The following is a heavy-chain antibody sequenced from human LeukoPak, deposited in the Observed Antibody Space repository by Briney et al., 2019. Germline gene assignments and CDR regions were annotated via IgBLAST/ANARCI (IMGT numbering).Heavy chain of an antibody. J-gene: IGHJ5*02. D-gene: IGHD3-10*01. CDR3: ARSVASPNAGRGNWFDP. Sequence: SVKVSCKASGGTLSSYPISWMRQAPGQGLEWMGRVIPIAGLTNYGQKFQGRVTLTADISIKTAYMELSGLTIDDTAIYYCARSVASPNAGRGNWFDPWGQGTLVTVSS. CDR2: VIPIAGLT. V-gene: IGHV1-69*02. CDR1: GGTLSSYP.